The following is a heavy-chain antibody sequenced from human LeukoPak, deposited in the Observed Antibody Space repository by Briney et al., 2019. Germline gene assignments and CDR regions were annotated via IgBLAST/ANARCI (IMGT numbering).Heavy chain of an antibody. CDR2: ISYDGSNK. J-gene: IGHJ4*02. CDR1: GFTFSSYA. V-gene: IGHV3-30-3*02. Sequence: PGGSLRLSCAASGFTFSSYAMHWVRQAPGKGLEWVAVISYDGSNKYYADSVKGRFTISRDNSKNTLYLQMNSLRAEDTAVYYCAKPYSSGWSPNDYWGQGTLVTVSS. CDR3: AKPYSSGWSPNDY. D-gene: IGHD6-19*01.